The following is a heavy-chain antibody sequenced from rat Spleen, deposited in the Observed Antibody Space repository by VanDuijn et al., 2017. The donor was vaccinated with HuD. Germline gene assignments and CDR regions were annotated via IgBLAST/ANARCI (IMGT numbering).Heavy chain of an antibody. CDR3: ARPLSYYGYTYRY. Sequence: EVELVESGGGLVQPGTSLKLSCVASGFTFNNYWLSWVRQTPGKGLDWVASITKDGGSLFYRDSVKGRFTVSRDNEQNTLYLQMNSLRSEDTATYYCARPLSYYGYTYRYWGQGVMVTVSS. CDR1: GFTFNNYW. CDR2: ITKDGGSL. J-gene: IGHJ2*01. D-gene: IGHD1-9*01. V-gene: IGHV5-31*01.